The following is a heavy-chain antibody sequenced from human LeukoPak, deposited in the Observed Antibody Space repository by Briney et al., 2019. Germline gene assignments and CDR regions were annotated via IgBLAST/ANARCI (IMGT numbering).Heavy chain of an antibody. CDR1: GCIFSECS. J-gene: IGHJ4*02. Sequence: GGSLRLSCAASGCIFSECSMNWLRQAPGKGLEWVASVNTVSSYIYYADSMRGRFTIPRHSDKNSLLLLMNSLRAENTAVYYCARLRRHGDRSVLFYYYDRWGQGTLVTVSS. D-gene: IGHD3-22*01. CDR2: VNTVSSYI. V-gene: IGHV3-21*01. CDR3: ARLRRHGDRSVLFYYYDR.